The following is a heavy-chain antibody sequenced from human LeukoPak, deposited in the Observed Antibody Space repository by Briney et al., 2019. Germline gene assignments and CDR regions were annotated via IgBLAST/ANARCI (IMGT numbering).Heavy chain of an antibody. CDR3: ATWGAASGMAIDY. J-gene: IGHJ4*02. CDR2: ISGSSSTI. D-gene: IGHD6-13*01. CDR1: GFTFSSYS. Sequence: GGSLGLSRAASGFTFSSYSMNWVRQAPGKGLEWVSYISGSSSTIYYADSVKGRFTISRDNAKTSLYLQMNSLRAENTAVYYCATWGAASGMAIDYWGQGTLVTVSS. V-gene: IGHV3-48*01.